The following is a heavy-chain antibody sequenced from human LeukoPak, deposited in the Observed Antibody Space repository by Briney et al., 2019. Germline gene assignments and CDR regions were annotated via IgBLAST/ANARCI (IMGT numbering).Heavy chain of an antibody. CDR2: INHSGST. CDR1: GFTFSSYA. CDR3: ALWSGYPPDYYYYGMDV. J-gene: IGHJ6*02. V-gene: IGHV4-34*08. Sequence: GSLRLSCAASGFTFSSYAMSWIRQPPGKGLEWIGEINHSGSTNYNPSLKSRVTISVDTSKNQFSLKLSSVTAADTAVYYCALWSGYPPDYYYYGMDVWGQGTTVTVSS. D-gene: IGHD3-3*01.